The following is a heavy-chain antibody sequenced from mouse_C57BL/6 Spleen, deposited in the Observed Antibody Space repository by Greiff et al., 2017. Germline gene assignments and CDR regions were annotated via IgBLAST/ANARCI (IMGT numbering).Heavy chain of an antibody. V-gene: IGHV1-18*01. CDR2: INPNNGGT. D-gene: IGHD1-1*01. Sequence: VQLQQSGPELVKPGASVKIPCKASGYTFTDYNMDWVKQSHGKSLEWIGDINPNNGGTIYNQKFKGKATLTVDKSSSTAYMELRSLTSEDTAVYYCARWGLNYYGSSPWFAYWGQGTLVTVSA. CDR1: GYTFTDYN. J-gene: IGHJ3*01. CDR3: ARWGLNYYGSSPWFAY.